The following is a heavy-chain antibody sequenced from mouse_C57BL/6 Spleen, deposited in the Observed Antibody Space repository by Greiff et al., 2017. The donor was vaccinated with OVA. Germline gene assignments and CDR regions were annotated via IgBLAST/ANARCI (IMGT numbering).Heavy chain of an antibody. Sequence: VQLQQSGAELVKPGASVKISCKASGYAFSSYWMNWVRQRPGKGLEWIGQIYPGDGDTYYNGKVKGKATLTSDKDSSTAYMQLSSLNSEDSAVYFCARSRGDSSGSLAYWGQGTLVTVSA. D-gene: IGHD3-2*02. CDR2: IYPGDGDT. CDR1: GYAFSSYW. J-gene: IGHJ3*01. V-gene: IGHV1-80*01. CDR3: ARSRGDSSGSLAY.